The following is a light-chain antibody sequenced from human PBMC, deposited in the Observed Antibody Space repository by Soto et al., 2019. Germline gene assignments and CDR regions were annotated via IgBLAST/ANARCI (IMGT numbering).Light chain of an antibody. CDR3: QQYNNWPPT. V-gene: IGKV1-5*01. J-gene: IGKJ5*01. CDR2: AAS. Sequence: DIQMTQSPSTLSASVGDRVTITCRASQSIGYWLAWYQQKPGKAPNLLIYAASSLETGVPSRFSGSGSGTEFTLTISSLHSEDFAVYYCQQYNNWPPTFGQGTRLEIK. CDR1: QSIGYW.